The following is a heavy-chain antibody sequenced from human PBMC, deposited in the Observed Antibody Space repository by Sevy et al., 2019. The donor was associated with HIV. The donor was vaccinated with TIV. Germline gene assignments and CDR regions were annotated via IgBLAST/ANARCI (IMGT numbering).Heavy chain of an antibody. CDR2: LYYGGRT. V-gene: IGHV4-59*01. J-gene: IGHJ6*02. D-gene: IGHD3-16*01. CDR1: GDSISGYY. CDR3: ARGAPNYYYGMDV. Sequence: SETLSLTCTVSGDSISGYYWNWIRQPPGKGLEWIGYLYYGGRTNYNPSLKSRVTISVDTSKNQFSLKLTSLTAADTAVYYCARGAPNYYYGMDVWGQGTTVTVSS.